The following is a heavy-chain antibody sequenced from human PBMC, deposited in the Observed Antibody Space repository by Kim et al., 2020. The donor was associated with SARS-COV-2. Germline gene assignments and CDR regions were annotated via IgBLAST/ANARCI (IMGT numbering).Heavy chain of an antibody. J-gene: IGHJ4*02. CDR1: GYTFTSYA. D-gene: IGHD6-19*01. CDR2: INTNTGNP. Sequence: ASVKVSCKASGYTFTSYAMNWVRQAPGQGLEWMGWINTNTGNPTYAQGFTGRFVFSLDTSVSTAYLQISSLKAEDTAVYYCARGWYESAKQWLVLGVGYWGQGTLVTVSS. CDR3: ARGWYESAKQWLVLGVGY. V-gene: IGHV7-4-1*02.